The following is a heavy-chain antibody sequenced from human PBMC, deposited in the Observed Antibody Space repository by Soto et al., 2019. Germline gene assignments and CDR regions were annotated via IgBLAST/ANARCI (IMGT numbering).Heavy chain of an antibody. J-gene: IGHJ4*02. CDR3: PRHPPRLMLSGVLPGYFDF. Sequence: PSETLSLTCSMSGGSIYNSHYYWGWIRQAPVKGLEWIGSIYSGGTTYYNPSLERRIIISLDTSKNQFSLRLRSVTAADTAVYYCPRHPPRLMLSGVLPGYFDFWDPGTLVTVSS. CDR1: GGSIYNSHYY. V-gene: IGHV4-39*01. CDR2: IYSGGTT. D-gene: IGHD3-16*01.